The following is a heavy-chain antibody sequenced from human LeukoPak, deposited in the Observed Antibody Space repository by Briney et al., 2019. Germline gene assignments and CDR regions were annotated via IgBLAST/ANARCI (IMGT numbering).Heavy chain of an antibody. CDR2: IRYDGSNK. V-gene: IGHV3-30*02. CDR3: AKDPVGATVY. Sequence: QPGRSLRLSCAASGFTFSSYGMHWVRQAPGKGLEWVAFIRYDGSNKYYADSVKGRFTFSRDNSKNTLYLQMNSLRAEDTAVYYCAKDPVGATVYWGQGTLVTVSS. J-gene: IGHJ4*02. CDR1: GFTFSSYG. D-gene: IGHD1-26*01.